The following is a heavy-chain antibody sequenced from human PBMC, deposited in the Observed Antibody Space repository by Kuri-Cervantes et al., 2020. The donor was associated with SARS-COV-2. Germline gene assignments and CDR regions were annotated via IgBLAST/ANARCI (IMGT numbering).Heavy chain of an antibody. D-gene: IGHD3-10*01. CDR1: GESFSGYY. J-gene: IGHJ5*02. Sequence: SETLSLTCAVYGESFSGYYWSWIRQPPGKGLEWVGEINHSGSTNYNPSLKSRVTISVDTSKNQFSLKLSSVTAADTAVYYCAREGQDPGELLRWFDPWGQGTLVTVSS. CDR3: AREGQDPGELLRWFDP. CDR2: INHSGST. V-gene: IGHV4-34*01.